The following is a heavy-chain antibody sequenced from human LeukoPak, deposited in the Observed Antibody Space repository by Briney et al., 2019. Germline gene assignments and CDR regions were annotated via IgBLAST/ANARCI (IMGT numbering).Heavy chain of an antibody. D-gene: IGHD3-3*01. V-gene: IGHV4-39*01. CDR3: ASTLRFLPYRRFDY. CDR2: IYQSGSGSS. Sequence: SETLSLTCSVSGGSIISSNYYWGWIRQPPGKGLEWIGSIYQSGSGSSYYNPSLKSRVTISGDTSKNQFFLRLSSVTAADTAVYYCASTLRFLPYRRFDYWGQGTLVTVPS. J-gene: IGHJ4*02. CDR1: GGSIISSNYY.